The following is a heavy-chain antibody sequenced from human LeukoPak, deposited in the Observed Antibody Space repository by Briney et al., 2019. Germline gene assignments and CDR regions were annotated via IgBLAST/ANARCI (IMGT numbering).Heavy chain of an antibody. V-gene: IGHV4-38-2*01. D-gene: IGHD1-20*01. J-gene: IGHJ4*02. CDR3: ARAGWIITSGIDY. Sequence: SETLSLTCGVCGYSISRGYYWAWIRQPPGKGLEWIGTIYHIGSTYYNPSLESRVTISVDTSKNEFSLNLNSVTAADTAVYYCARAGWIITSGIDYWGEGALVTVSS. CDR2: IYHIGST. CDR1: GYSISRGYY.